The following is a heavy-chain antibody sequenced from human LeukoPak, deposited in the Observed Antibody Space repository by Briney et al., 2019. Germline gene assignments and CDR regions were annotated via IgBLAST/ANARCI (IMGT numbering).Heavy chain of an antibody. V-gene: IGHV4-30-2*01. J-gene: IGHJ4*02. D-gene: IGHD3-3*01. CDR3: AREDYDFLR. CDR1: GGSISSGSYY. CDR2: IYHSGST. Sequence: SETLSLTCTVSGGSISSGSYYWSWIRQPPGKGLEWIGYIYHSGSTYYNPSLKSRVTISVDRSKNQFSLKLSSVTAADTAVYYCAREDYDFLRWGQGTLVTVSS.